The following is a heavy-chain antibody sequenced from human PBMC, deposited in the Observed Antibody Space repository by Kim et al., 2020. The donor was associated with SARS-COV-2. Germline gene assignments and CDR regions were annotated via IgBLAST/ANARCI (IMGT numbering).Heavy chain of an antibody. CDR1: GGYISSYY. CDR3: GMVAYNGYYYYYMAV. V-gene: IGHV4-59*01. J-gene: IGHJ6*03. D-gene: IGHD2-8*02. CDR2: IYSTGAT. Sequence: SETLSLTCIVSGGYISSYYWAWIRQPPGKGLECIGYIYSTGATNYNVSLKSRVSLSVDTSKNQISLNFKSVTTADKAVYYCGMVAYNGYYYYYMAVWGRG.